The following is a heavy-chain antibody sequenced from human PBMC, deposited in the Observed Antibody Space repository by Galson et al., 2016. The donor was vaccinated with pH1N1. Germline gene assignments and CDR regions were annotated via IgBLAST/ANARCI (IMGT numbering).Heavy chain of an antibody. Sequence: SLRLSCAVSGFSIRDYGMAWVRQSPGKGLEWVATISNNNVDRHYADSVKGRFTISRDDSENTFFLEMNSLTAGDTALNYCARDCCGTTPIDYWGQGTLVTVSS. J-gene: IGHJ4*02. D-gene: IGHD4-17*01. CDR1: GFSIRDYG. V-gene: IGHV3-23*01. CDR3: ARDCCGTTPIDY. CDR2: ISNNNVDR.